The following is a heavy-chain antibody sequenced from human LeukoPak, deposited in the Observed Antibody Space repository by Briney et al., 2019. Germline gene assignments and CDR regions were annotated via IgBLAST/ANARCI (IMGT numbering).Heavy chain of an antibody. CDR1: GFTFDDSV. CDR2: IKQDGSEK. V-gene: IGHV3-7*01. D-gene: IGHD3-9*01. J-gene: IGHJ3*02. Sequence: GGSLRLSCAASGFTFDDSVMSWVRQAPGKGLEWVANIKQDGSEKYYVDSVKGRFTISRDNAKNSLYLQMNSLRAEDTAVYYCARGGAFKEDFDWFQDAFDIWGQGTMVTVSS. CDR3: ARGGAFKEDFDWFQDAFDI.